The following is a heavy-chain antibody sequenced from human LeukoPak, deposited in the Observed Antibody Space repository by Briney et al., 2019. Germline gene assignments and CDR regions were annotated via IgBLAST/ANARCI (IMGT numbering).Heavy chain of an antibody. D-gene: IGHD3-22*01. CDR2: ISAYNGNT. V-gene: IGHV1-18*01. CDR3: ARGGSVYYYDSSGSKAKGYFQH. Sequence: ASVKVSCKASGYTFTSYGISWVRQAPGQGLEWMGWISAYNGNTNYAQKLQGRVTMTTDTSTSTAYMELRSLRSDDTAVYYCARGGSVYYYDSSGSKAKGYFQHWGQGTLVTVSS. CDR1: GYTFTSYG. J-gene: IGHJ1*01.